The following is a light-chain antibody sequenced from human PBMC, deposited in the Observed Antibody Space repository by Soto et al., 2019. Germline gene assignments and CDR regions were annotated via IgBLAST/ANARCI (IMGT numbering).Light chain of an antibody. CDR2: DAS. Sequence: EIVLTQSPAILSLSPGERATLSCRASQSVGRYLVWYQQKPGQAPSLLIYDASKRATGVPARFSGSGSGTDFTLTISSLEYEDFAVSFCQHRNNWPWTLGQGTRVKIK. V-gene: IGKV3-11*01. CDR1: QSVGRY. CDR3: QHRNNWPWT. J-gene: IGKJ1*01.